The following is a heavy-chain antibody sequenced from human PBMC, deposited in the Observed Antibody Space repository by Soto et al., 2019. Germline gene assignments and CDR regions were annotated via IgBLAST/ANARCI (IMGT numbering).Heavy chain of an antibody. CDR1: GFTFSSYA. Sequence: GGSLRLSCAASGFTFSSYAMSWVRQAPGKGLEWVSAISGSGGSTYYADSVKGRFTISRDNSKNTLYLQMNSLRAEDTAVYYCAKVDSCSSTSCSPAFYYYYYMDVWGKGTTVTVSS. CDR3: AKVDSCSSTSCSPAFYYYYYMDV. V-gene: IGHV3-23*01. D-gene: IGHD2-2*01. CDR2: ISGSGGST. J-gene: IGHJ6*03.